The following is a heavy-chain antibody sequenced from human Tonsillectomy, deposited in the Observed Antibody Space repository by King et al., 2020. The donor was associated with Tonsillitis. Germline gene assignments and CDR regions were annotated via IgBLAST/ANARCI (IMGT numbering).Heavy chain of an antibody. CDR3: VGGEGVADDY. Sequence: VQLVESGGGLVKPGGSLRLSCAASGFTFSSYSMNWVRQAPGKGLEWVSSISSSSTYIYYADSVKSRFTISRDNTKNSLYLQMSSMRVEDTAVYYCVGGEGVADDYWGQGTLVTVSS. CDR2: ISSSSTYI. V-gene: IGHV3-21*06. D-gene: IGHD3-3*01. CDR1: GFTFSSYS. J-gene: IGHJ4*02.